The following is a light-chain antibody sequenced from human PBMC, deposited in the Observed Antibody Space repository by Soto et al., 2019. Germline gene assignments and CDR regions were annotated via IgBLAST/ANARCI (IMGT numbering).Light chain of an antibody. Sequence: DIQMTQSPSSLSASVGDRVTITCRAGQSILNYLSWYQLKPGKAPRLLMYGAASLQSGVPSRFSGSGSGTDFTLTISGLLPEDFATYYCQQNYRTPPTFGGGTKVDIX. J-gene: IGKJ4*01. V-gene: IGKV1-39*01. CDR1: QSILNY. CDR2: GAA. CDR3: QQNYRTPPT.